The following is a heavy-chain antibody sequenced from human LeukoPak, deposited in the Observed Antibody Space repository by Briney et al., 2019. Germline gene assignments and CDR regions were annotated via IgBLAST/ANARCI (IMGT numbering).Heavy chain of an antibody. CDR1: SGSISSYY. CDR2: IYYSGST. CDR3: ARAEVYGDYEYYCDH. Sequence: PSETLSLTCTVSSGSISSYYWSWLRQPPRKGREWIGYIYYSGSTNYNPSLKSRVTISVDTSKNQYSLKLSSVTASDTGVYYCARAEVYGDYEYYCDHWPERTLVTVFS. D-gene: IGHD4-17*01. V-gene: IGHV4-59*12. J-gene: IGHJ4*02.